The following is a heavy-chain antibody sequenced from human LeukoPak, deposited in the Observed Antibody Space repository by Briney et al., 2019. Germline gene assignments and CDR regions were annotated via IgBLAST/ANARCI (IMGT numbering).Heavy chain of an antibody. J-gene: IGHJ3*02. CDR3: ARDEWGDAFDI. V-gene: IGHV3-21*01. D-gene: IGHD1-26*01. CDR1: GFTFSSYS. CDR2: ISSSSSYI. Sequence: PGGSLRLSCAASGFTFSSYSMNWVRQAPGKGLEWVSSISSSSSYIHSADSVRGRFTISRDNAKNSLFLQMNSLRAEDTAVYYCARDEWGDAFDIWGQGTMVT.